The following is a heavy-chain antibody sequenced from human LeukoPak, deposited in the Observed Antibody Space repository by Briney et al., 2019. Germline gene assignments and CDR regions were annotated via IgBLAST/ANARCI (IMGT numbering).Heavy chain of an antibody. J-gene: IGHJ4*02. V-gene: IGHV3-48*03. CDR2: ISSSGSTI. D-gene: IGHD3-16*02. CDR1: GFTFSSYE. Sequence: PGGSLRLSCAASGFTFSSYEMNWVRQAPGKGLEWVSYISSSGSTIYYADSVKGRFTISRDNAKNSLYLQMNSLRAEDTAVYYCASGKNDYVWGSYRYPIAFDYWGQGTLVTVSS. CDR3: ASGKNDYVWGSYRYPIAFDY.